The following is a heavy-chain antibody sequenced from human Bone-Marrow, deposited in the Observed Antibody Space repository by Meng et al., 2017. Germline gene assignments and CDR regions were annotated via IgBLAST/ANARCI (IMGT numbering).Heavy chain of an antibody. CDR1: GDNFPDYY. J-gene: IGHJ4*02. CDR2: INPKSGNT. Sequence: ASVKVSCKPSGDNFPDYYIHWVRRAPGQGLEWMGRINPKSGNTHYAQKFQARVTMTGDTSISTAYMELSGLRSEDTAMYYCARDEDRSADGKRFGDYWGQGTLVTVSS. V-gene: IGHV1-2*06. D-gene: IGHD2-15*01. CDR3: ARDEDRSADGKRFGDY.